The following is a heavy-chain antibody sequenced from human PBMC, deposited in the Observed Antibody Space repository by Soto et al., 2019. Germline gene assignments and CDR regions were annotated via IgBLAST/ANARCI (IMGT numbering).Heavy chain of an antibody. V-gene: IGHV3-30*18. CDR2: ISYHGSVS. CDR3: VKGKGSPGEFDS. Sequence: VQVVESGGGLVQPGGSLRLSCAVSGFTFSRYDMHWVRQAPGRGLEWVAHISYHGSVSYYADSVKGRFSISRDNSRNTLYLEANSLRPDDTAVYFCVKGKGSPGEFDSWGQGTLVTVSS. J-gene: IGHJ4*02. CDR1: GFTFSRYD.